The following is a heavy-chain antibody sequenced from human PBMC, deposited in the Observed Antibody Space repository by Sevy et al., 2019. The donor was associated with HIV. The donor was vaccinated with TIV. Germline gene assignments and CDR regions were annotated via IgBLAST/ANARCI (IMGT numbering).Heavy chain of an antibody. Sequence: ASVKVSCKVSGYSLSNLAMHWVRQAPGKGLEWMGTFDPEDGETIYAQNFQGRVTLTEDTSTDTAYMELSSLRSEDTAVFYCAVTKDYYENSGNPFDYWGQGTLVTFSS. J-gene: IGHJ4*02. CDR1: GYSLSNLA. CDR3: AVTKDYYENSGNPFDY. CDR2: FDPEDGET. D-gene: IGHD3-22*01. V-gene: IGHV1-24*01.